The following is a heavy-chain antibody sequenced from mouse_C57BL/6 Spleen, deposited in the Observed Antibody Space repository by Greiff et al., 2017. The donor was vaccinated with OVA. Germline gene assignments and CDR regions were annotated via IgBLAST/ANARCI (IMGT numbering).Heavy chain of an antibody. D-gene: IGHD6-5*01. CDR1: GYAFSSSW. V-gene: IGHV1-82*01. CDR2: FYPGDGDT. Sequence: VQLQESGPELVKPGASVKISCKASGYAFSSSWMNWVKQRPGKGLEWIGRFYPGDGDTNYNGKFKGKATLTADKSSSTAYMQLSSLTSEDSAVYFCASLFTGAMDYWGQGTSVTVSS. CDR3: ASLFTGAMDY. J-gene: IGHJ4*01.